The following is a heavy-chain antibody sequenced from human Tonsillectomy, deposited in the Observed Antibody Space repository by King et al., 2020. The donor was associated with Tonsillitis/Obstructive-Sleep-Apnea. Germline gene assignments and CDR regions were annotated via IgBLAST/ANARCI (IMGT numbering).Heavy chain of an antibody. V-gene: IGHV4-61*01. D-gene: IGHD3-10*01. CDR1: GGSVSSGSYY. Sequence: VQLQESGPGLVKPSETLSLTCTVSGGSVSSGSYYWSWIRQPPGKGLEWIGYIYYSGSTNYNPSLKSRVTISVDTSKNQFSLKLSSVTAADTAVYYCARAPMVRFAPFDYWGQGTLVTVSS. CDR2: IYYSGST. CDR3: ARAPMVRFAPFDY. J-gene: IGHJ4*02.